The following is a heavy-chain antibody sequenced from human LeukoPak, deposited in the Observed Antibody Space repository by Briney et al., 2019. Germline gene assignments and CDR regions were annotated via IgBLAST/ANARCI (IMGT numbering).Heavy chain of an antibody. V-gene: IGHV4-59*08. D-gene: IGHD2-8*02. CDR3: AGHHPRNTVDF. CDR1: GGSISSYY. J-gene: IGHJ4*02. CDR2: ISDIGSI. Sequence: SETLSLTCTVSGGSISSYYWSWIRQPPGKGLEWIAYISDIGSINYNPSLKSRVTISLDTSKNQYSLKLSSVTAADPAVYYCAGHHPRNTVDFWGQGTLVTVSS.